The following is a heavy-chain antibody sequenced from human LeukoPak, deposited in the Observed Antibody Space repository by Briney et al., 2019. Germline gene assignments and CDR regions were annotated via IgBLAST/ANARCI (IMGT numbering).Heavy chain of an antibody. CDR3: ARSGNDAFDI. J-gene: IGHJ3*02. CDR2: IYSGGST. D-gene: IGHD1-14*01. V-gene: IGHV3-66*01. CDR1: GFTFSSYA. Sequence: PGGSLRLSCAASGFTFSSYAMSWVRQAPGKGLEWVSVIYSGGSTYYADSVKGRFTISRDNSKNTLYLQMNSLRAEDTAVYYCARSGNDAFDIWGQGTMVTVSS.